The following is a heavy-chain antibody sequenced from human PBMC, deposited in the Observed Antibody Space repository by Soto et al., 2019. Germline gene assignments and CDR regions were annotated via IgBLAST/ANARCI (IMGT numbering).Heavy chain of an antibody. J-gene: IGHJ5*02. CDR3: ARRYCSSTSCYYWFDP. CDR1: GYTITGYY. CDR2: INPNSGGT. Sequence: GASVKVSCKDSGYTITGYYMHWVRQAPGQGLEWMGWINPNSGGTNYAQKFQGWVTMTRDTSISTAYMELSRLRSDDTAVYYCARRYCSSTSCYYWFDPWGQGTLVTVSS. V-gene: IGHV1-2*04. D-gene: IGHD2-2*01.